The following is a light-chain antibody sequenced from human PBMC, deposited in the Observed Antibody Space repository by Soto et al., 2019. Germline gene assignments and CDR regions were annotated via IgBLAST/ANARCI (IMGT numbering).Light chain of an antibody. CDR2: NNN. CDR1: SSNIGSNP. J-gene: IGLJ1*01. Sequence: QSVLTQPPSASGTLGQRVSISCSGSSSNIGSNPVNWYQQLPGTTPRLLIYNNNQRPSGVPDRFSGSKSGTSASLAISGLQPEHEADYYCAAWDDSLSGPVFGTGTKLTVL. V-gene: IGLV1-44*01. CDR3: AAWDDSLSGPV.